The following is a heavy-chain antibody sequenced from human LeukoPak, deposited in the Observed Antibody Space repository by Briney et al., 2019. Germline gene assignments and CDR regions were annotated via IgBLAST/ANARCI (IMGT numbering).Heavy chain of an antibody. D-gene: IGHD6-19*01. CDR1: GGSISSYY. CDR2: IYYSGST. V-gene: IGHV4-59*12. Sequence: SETLSLTCTVSGGSISSYYWSWIRQPPGKGLEWIGYIYYSGSTNYNPSLKSRVTISVDTSKNQFSLKLSSVTAADTAVYYCARDIGGPIAVAGTNRLDVWGKGTTVTVSS. CDR3: ARDIGGPIAVAGTNRLDV. J-gene: IGHJ6*04.